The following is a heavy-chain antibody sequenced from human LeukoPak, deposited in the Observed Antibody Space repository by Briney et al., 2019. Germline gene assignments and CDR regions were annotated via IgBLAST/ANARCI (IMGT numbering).Heavy chain of an antibody. CDR2: ISWNSGSI. CDR1: GFTFDDYA. D-gene: IGHD3-10*01. J-gene: IGHJ4*02. Sequence: GGSLRLSCAASGFTFDDYAMHWVRQAPGKGLEWVSGISWNSGSIGYADSVRGRFTISRDNAKNSLYLQMNSLRAEDTALYYCAKDGVDYYGSGSYYTYWGQGTLVTVSS. V-gene: IGHV3-9*01. CDR3: AKDGVDYYGSGSYYTY.